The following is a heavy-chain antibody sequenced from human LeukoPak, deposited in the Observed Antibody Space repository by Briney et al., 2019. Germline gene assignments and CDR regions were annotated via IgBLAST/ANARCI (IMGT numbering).Heavy chain of an antibody. Sequence: ASVKVSCKASGYTFTSYYMHWVRQAPGQGLEWMGIINPSGGSTSYAQKFQGRVTMTRDTSTSTVYMELSSLRSEDTAVYYCAKESFDYGDLGGWGQGTLVTVSS. V-gene: IGHV1-46*01. J-gene: IGHJ4*02. CDR2: INPSGGST. CDR3: AKESFDYGDLGG. CDR1: GYTFTSYY. D-gene: IGHD4-17*01.